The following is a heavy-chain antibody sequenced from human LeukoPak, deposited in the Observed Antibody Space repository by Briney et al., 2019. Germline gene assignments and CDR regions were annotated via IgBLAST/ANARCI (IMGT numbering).Heavy chain of an antibody. CDR2: MNPNSGNT. CDR1: GYTFTSYD. J-gene: IGHJ6*03. V-gene: IGHV1-8*01. Sequence: ASVKVSCKASGYTFTSYDINWVRQATGQGLEWMGWMNPNSGNTGYAQKFQGRVTMTRNTSISTAYMELSSLRSEDTAVYYCWVSPYYYYYMDVWGKGTTVTISS. CDR3: WVSPYYYYYMDV.